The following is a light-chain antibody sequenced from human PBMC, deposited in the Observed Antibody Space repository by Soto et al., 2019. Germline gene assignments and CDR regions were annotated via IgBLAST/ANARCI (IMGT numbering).Light chain of an antibody. CDR3: QKYNKAPWI. CDR2: KAS. J-gene: IGKJ1*01. V-gene: IGKV1-5*03. CDR1: QTISSW. Sequence: DIQITQFPSTLSGSVGDRATITCMASQTISSWLAWYQQKPGKDPKLLIYKASTLKSGVTSRFSGSGSGTEFTLTITSLQPEDVATYYCQKYNKAPWIFGQGTKVDIK.